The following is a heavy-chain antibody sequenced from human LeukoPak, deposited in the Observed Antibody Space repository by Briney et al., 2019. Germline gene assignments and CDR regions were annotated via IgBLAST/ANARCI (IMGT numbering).Heavy chain of an antibody. CDR3: ARDRHDFWSGYYVGYFDS. V-gene: IGHV1-8*01. D-gene: IGHD3-3*01. CDR1: GYTFTSYD. CDR2: MNPNSGNT. Sequence: GSVKVSCKASGYTFTSYDINWVRQATGQGLEWMGWMNPNSGNTGYAQKFQGRVTMTRNTSISTAYMELSSLRSEDTAVYYCARDRHDFWSGYYVGYFDSWGQGILVTVSS. J-gene: IGHJ4*02.